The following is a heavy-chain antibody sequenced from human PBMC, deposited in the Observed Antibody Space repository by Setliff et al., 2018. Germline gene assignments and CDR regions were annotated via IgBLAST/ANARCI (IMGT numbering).Heavy chain of an antibody. CDR1: GGSISSGSYY. D-gene: IGHD3-16*01. Sequence: SETLSLTCTVSGGSISSGSYYWSWIRQPAGKGLEWIGHIYTSGSTNYNPSLKSRVTISVDTSKKQLSLKLSSVTAADTAVYYCARDGGEYWGQGTLVTVSS. CDR3: ARDGGEY. V-gene: IGHV4-61*09. CDR2: IYTSGST. J-gene: IGHJ4*02.